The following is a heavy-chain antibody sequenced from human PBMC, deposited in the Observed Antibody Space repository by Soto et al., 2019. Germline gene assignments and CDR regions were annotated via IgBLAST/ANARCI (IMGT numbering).Heavy chain of an antibody. CDR3: ARGGGYYGSGTYPFDY. D-gene: IGHD3-10*01. CDR2: ISVYNYNT. J-gene: IGHJ4*01. Sequence: ASLKVSCKTSGYTFSNYGIAWVRQAPGQGLEWMGWISVYNYNTNYAQKLQGRVTMTRDISTSTAYMELRSLISDDTAVYYCARGGGYYGSGTYPFDYWG. V-gene: IGHV1-18*01. CDR1: GYTFSNYG.